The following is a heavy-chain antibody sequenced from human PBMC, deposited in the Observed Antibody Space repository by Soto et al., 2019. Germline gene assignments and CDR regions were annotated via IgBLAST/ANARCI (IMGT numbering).Heavy chain of an antibody. CDR2: IRGSGGST. CDR3: ARRGSGSYYAY. Sequence: EVQLLESGGGLVQPGGSLRLSCAASGFTFSSYAMRWVRQAPGKGLEWVSAIRGSGGSTYYADSVKGRFTISRDNSKNTLYLQMNSLRAEDTAVYYCARRGSGSYYAYGGQGTLVTVSS. V-gene: IGHV3-23*01. J-gene: IGHJ4*02. D-gene: IGHD1-26*01. CDR1: GFTFSSYA.